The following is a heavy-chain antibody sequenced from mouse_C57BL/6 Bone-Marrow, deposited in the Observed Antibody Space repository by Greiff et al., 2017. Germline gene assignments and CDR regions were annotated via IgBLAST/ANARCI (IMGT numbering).Heavy chain of an antibody. CDR2: TLPGSGST. Sequence: QVQLQQSGAELMKPGASVKLSCKATGYTFTGYWIEWVKQRPGHGLEWIGETLPGSGSTNYNEKFKGKATFTADTSSNTAYMQLSSLTTEDSAIYYWARSANYYGSSLVFDYWGQGTTLTVSS. CDR1: GYTFTGYW. CDR3: ARSANYYGSSLVFDY. V-gene: IGHV1-9*01. J-gene: IGHJ2*01. D-gene: IGHD1-1*01.